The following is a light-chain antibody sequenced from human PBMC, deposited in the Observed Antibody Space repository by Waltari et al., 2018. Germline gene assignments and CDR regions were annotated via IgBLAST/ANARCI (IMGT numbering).Light chain of an antibody. Sequence: DIQMTQSPSSLSASVGDRVTITCRASQSINTYLNWYQQKPGKAPKVLISGAYTLQSGVPSMCSGSGSGTDFTLTISSLQPEDFATYFCQLSQTTPSFGQGTKLDLK. J-gene: IGKJ2*01. CDR2: GAY. V-gene: IGKV1-39*01. CDR1: QSINTY. CDR3: QLSQTTPS.